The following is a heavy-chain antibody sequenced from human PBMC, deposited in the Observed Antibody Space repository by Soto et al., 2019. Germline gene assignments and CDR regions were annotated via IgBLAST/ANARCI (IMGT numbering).Heavy chain of an antibody. J-gene: IGHJ4*02. CDR3: ARDRCSGGSCYPTYYFAY. CDR1: GFTFSSYS. Sequence: EVQLLESGGGLVKPGGSLRLSCAASGFTFSSYSRNWVRQAPGKGLEWVSAISSSSSYIYYADSVKGRFTISRDNAKNSLYLQMNCLRAEDTAVYYCARDRCSGGSCYPTYYFAYWGQGTLVTVSS. D-gene: IGHD2-15*01. V-gene: IGHV3-21*01. CDR2: ISSSSSYI.